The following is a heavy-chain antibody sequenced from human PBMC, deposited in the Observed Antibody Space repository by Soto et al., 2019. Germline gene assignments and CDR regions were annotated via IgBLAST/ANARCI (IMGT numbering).Heavy chain of an antibody. CDR2: MNPNSGNT. J-gene: IGHJ5*02. V-gene: IGHV1-8*01. CDR3: ARQARRRTSNWFDP. CDR1: GYTFTSYD. Sequence: ASVKVSCKASGYTFTSYDINWVRQATGQGLEWMGWMNPNSGNTGYAQKFQGRVTMTRNTSISTAYMELSSLRSEDTAVYYCARQARRRTSNWFDPWGQGTLVTVSS.